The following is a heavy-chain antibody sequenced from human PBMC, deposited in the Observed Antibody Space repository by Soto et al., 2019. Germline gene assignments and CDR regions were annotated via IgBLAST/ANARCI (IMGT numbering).Heavy chain of an antibody. Sequence: PWGSLRLSCAASGFTFSSYAMHWVRQPTGKGLEWGSTIGTAGDTYYAVSVTGRFTISRDNAKSSLSLQMNSLRAGDTAVYFCARGQEVGAHFFDSWGQGTQVTVSS. V-gene: IGHV3-13*01. J-gene: IGHJ4*02. CDR2: IGTAGDT. CDR3: ARGQEVGAHFFDS. D-gene: IGHD2-15*01. CDR1: GFTFSSYA.